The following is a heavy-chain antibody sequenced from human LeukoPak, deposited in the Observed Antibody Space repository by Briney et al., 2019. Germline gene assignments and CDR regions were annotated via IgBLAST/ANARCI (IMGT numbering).Heavy chain of an antibody. CDR3: ARDKVLGTANYMDV. V-gene: IGHV1-2*02. CDR1: GYTFTGYY. J-gene: IGHJ6*03. D-gene: IGHD3-16*01. Sequence: GASVKVSCKASGYTFTGYYMHWVRQAPGQGLEWMGWINPNSGGTNYAQKFQGRVTMTRDTSISTAYMELSRLGSDDTAVYYCARDKVLGTANYMDVWGKGTTVTVSS. CDR2: INPNSGGT.